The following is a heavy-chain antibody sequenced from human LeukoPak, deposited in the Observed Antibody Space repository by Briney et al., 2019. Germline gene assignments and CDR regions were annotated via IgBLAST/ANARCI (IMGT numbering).Heavy chain of an antibody. CDR2: IYYSAST. J-gene: IGHJ5*01. D-gene: IGHD3-10*01. Sequence: SETLSLTCTVSGASISSGEYYWTWVRQPPGKGLEWIGYIYYSASTYYNPSLKSRVTISLDTSKNQFSLTLTSVTAADTAVYYCSSPPYGLRMFDSWGQGTQVTVSS. CDR1: GASISSGEYY. V-gene: IGHV4-30-4*01. CDR3: SSPPYGLRMFDS.